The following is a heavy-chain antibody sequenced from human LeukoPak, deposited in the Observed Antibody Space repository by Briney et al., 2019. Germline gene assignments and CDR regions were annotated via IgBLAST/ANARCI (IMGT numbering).Heavy chain of an antibody. CDR2: ISTDGSST. V-gene: IGHV3-74*01. Sequence: GGSLRLSCAASGFIFSSYWMHWFRQGPGKGLVWVSRISTDGSSTSYADSVKGRFTISRDNTKNTLYLQMDSLRAEDTAVYYCARGCARCLGPQLDVWGQGTTVTVSS. CDR1: GFIFSSYW. CDR3: ARGCARCLGPQLDV. D-gene: IGHD3-16*01. J-gene: IGHJ6*02.